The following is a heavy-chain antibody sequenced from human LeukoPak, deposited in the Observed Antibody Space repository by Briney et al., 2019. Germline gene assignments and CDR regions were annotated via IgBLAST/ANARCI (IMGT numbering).Heavy chain of an antibody. D-gene: IGHD6-19*01. J-gene: IGHJ4*02. V-gene: IGHV3-30*18. Sequence: PGGSLRLSCAASGFTFSSYGMHWVRQAPGKGLEWVAVISYDGSNKYYADSVKGRFTISRDNSKNTLYLQMNSLRAEDTAVYYCAKGSRSGGIAVAQPDYWGQGTLVTVSS. CDR1: GFTFSSYG. CDR3: AKGSRSGGIAVAQPDY. CDR2: ISYDGSNK.